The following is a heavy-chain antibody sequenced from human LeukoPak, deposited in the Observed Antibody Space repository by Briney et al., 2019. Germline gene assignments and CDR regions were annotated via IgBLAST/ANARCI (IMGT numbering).Heavy chain of an antibody. CDR1: GFTFSSYG. D-gene: IGHD2-15*01. CDR3: ARSAGRFGSGGSCYDY. J-gene: IGHJ4*02. Sequence: GGSLRLSCAASGFTFSSYGMHWVRQAPGKGLEWVAFIRYDGSNKYYADSVKGRFTISRDNSKNTLYLQMGSLRPEDMAMYYCARSAGRFGSGGSCYDYWGQGTLVTVSS. V-gene: IGHV3-30*02. CDR2: IRYDGSNK.